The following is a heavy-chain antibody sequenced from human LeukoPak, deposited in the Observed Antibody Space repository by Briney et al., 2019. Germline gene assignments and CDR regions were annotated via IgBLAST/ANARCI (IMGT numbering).Heavy chain of an antibody. V-gene: IGHV4-34*01. CDR2: INHSEST. J-gene: IGHJ3*02. D-gene: IGHD3-22*01. CDR1: GGSISSYY. Sequence: PSETLSLTWTVSGGSISSYYWSWIRQPPGKGLEWIGEINHSESTNYNSSLKSRVTISVDTSKNQFSLKLSSVTAADTAVYYCARGMMVGLKYVFDIWGQGTMVTVSS. CDR3: ARGMMVGLKYVFDI.